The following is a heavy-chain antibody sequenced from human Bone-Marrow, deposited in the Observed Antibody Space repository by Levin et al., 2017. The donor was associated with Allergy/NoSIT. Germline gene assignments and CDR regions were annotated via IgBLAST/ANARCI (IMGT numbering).Heavy chain of an antibody. CDR2: ISGSDTNT. J-gene: IGHJ6*02. V-gene: IGHV3-23*01. CDR3: AKDNGHYEKREGGSLWSTHRRDYYPYGMDV. Sequence: PGGSLRLSCAASGFTFSSNVMSWVRQAPGKGLEWVSGISGSDTNTYYADSVKGRFTISRDNSKNTLYLQMNSLRAEDTAVYYCAKDNGHYEKREGGSLWSTHRRDYYPYGMDVWGQGTTVTVSS. CDR1: GFTFSSNV. D-gene: IGHD1-26*01.